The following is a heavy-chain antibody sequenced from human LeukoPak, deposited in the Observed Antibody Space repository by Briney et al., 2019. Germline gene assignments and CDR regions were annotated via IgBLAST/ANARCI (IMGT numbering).Heavy chain of an antibody. CDR3: ARDKDVYFDY. Sequence: GGSLRLSCAASGFTFSSNAMHWVRQAPGKGLEWVAVIWYDGSNTYYADSVKGRFTVSRDNSNNTLYMQMNSLRAEDTAVYYCARDKDVYFDYWGQGTLVTVSS. J-gene: IGHJ4*02. CDR1: GFTFSSNA. V-gene: IGHV3-33*01. CDR2: IWYDGSNT.